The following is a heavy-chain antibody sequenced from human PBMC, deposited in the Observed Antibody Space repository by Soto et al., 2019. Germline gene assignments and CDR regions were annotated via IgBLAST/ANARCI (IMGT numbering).Heavy chain of an antibody. D-gene: IGHD6-13*01. J-gene: IGHJ6*02. Sequence: QVQLQESGPGLVKPSETLSLTCTVSGGSISSYYWSWIRQPPGKGLEWIGYIYYSGSTNYNPSLKSRVTTPVDTSKNQFALKLSSVPAADTSVYSGAGSNIAAAGFYSYGMDVWGRGTTVTVPS. CDR3: AGSNIAAAGFYSYGMDV. CDR2: IYYSGST. CDR1: GGSISSYY. V-gene: IGHV4-59*01.